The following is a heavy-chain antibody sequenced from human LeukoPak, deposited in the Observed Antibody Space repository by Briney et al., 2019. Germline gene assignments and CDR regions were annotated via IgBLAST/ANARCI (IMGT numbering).Heavy chain of an antibody. Sequence: GGSLRLSCAASGFTFSSYWMHWVRQAPGKGLVWVSRINSDGSSTSYADSVKGRFTISRDNAKNTLYLQMSSLRAEDTAVYYCASSGYSSGWYSFDYWGQGTLVTVSS. J-gene: IGHJ4*02. D-gene: IGHD6-19*01. CDR3: ASSGYSSGWYSFDY. CDR1: GFTFSSYW. V-gene: IGHV3-74*01. CDR2: INSDGSST.